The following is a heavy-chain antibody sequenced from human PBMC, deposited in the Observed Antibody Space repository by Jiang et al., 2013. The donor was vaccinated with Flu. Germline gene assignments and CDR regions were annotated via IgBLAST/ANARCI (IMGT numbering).Heavy chain of an antibody. V-gene: IGHV3-72*01. D-gene: IGHD3-22*01. Sequence: QLVESGGGLVQPGGSLRLSCAASGFTFSDHFMDWVRQAPGKGLEWVGRSRNKAKSYTTEYAASVKGRFTISRDDSKNSLYLQMDSLKTEDTAVYYCVTETGYYDSSGIYRAPYNIDYWGQGTLVTVSS. CDR3: VTETGYYDSSGIYRAPYNIDY. J-gene: IGHJ4*02. CDR1: GFTFSDHF. CDR2: SRNKAKSYTT.